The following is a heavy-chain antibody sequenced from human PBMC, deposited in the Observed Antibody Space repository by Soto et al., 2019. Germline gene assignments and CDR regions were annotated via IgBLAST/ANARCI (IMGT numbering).Heavy chain of an antibody. Sequence: GGSLRLSCAASGFTFSSYAMSWVRQAPGKGLEWVSAISGSGGSTYYADSVKGRFTISRDNSKNTLYLQMNSLRAEDTAVYYCAKSGYSVYDPDLFDYWGQGTLVTVSS. J-gene: IGHJ4*02. V-gene: IGHV3-23*01. CDR1: GFTFSSYA. CDR3: AKSGYSVYDPDLFDY. CDR2: ISGSGGST. D-gene: IGHD5-12*01.